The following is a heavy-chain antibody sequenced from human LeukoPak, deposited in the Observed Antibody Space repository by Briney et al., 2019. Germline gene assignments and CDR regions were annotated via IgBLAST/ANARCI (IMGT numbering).Heavy chain of an antibody. V-gene: IGHV3-11*05. CDR3: ARASAAAATEYFFDC. J-gene: IGHJ4*02. Sequence: GGSLRLSCAASGFTFSDYYMSWIRQAPGKGLEWVADIGSSNIKKKYADTVKGRFTIARDNAKNSLYLKMNSLRAEDTAMYYCARASAAAATEYFFDCWGQGTLVTVSS. CDR2: IGSSNIKK. CDR1: GFTFSDYY. D-gene: IGHD6-13*01.